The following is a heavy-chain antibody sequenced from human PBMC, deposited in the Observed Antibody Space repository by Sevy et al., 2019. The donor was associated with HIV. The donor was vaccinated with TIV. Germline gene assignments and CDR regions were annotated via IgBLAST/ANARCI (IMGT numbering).Heavy chain of an antibody. D-gene: IGHD7-27*01. CDR2: MNPNSGNT. J-gene: IGHJ4*02. CDR3: ARGRLTGIGFDY. CDR1: GYTFTSYD. V-gene: IGHV1-8*01. Sequence: ASVKVSCKASGYTFTSYDINWVRQATGQGLEWMGWMNPNSGNTGYAQEFQGRVTMTRNTSISTAYMELSSLRSEDTAVYYCARGRLTGIGFDYWGQGTLVTVSS.